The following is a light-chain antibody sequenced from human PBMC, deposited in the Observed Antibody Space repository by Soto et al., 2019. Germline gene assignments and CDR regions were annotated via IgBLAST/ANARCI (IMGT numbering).Light chain of an antibody. Sequence: EIVLTQSPGTLSLSPGERGTLSCRASQSVSSNYLAWYQQKPGQAPRLLIYSAFSRATGSPDRFSGSGSGTDFTLTISRLEPEDFAVYYCQYYGSSPRTFGQGTKVEIK. CDR3: QYYGSSPRT. V-gene: IGKV3-20*01. J-gene: IGKJ1*01. CDR2: SAF. CDR1: QSVSSNY.